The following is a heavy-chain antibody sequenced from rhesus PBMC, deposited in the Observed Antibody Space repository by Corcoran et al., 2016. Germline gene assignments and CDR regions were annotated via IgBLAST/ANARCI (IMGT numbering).Heavy chain of an antibody. CDR3: ARDQQRLVPHDAFDF. J-gene: IGHJ3*01. CDR2: INTGGGSE. CDR1: GFTFGSNY. Sequence: EVQLVESGGGLVQPGGSLRLSCTGSGFTFGSNYMYWVRQAPGRGLEWVSAINTGGGSEGYTRAVKGRFTISKEDAKNTLYLQMDSLRAEDTAVYYCARDQQRLVPHDAFDFWGQGLRVTVSS. D-gene: IGHD6-31*01. V-gene: IGHV3-8*01.